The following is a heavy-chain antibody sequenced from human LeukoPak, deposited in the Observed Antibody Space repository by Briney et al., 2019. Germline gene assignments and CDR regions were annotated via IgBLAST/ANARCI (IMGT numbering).Heavy chain of an antibody. CDR1: GGSFSGYY. Sequence: PSETLSLTCAVYGGSFSGYYWSWIRQPPGKGLEWIGEINHSGSTNYNPSLESRVTISVDTSKNQFSLKLSSVTAADTAVYYCARGGGYGGNFDYWGQGTLVTVSS. J-gene: IGHJ4*02. D-gene: IGHD4-23*01. CDR3: ARGGGYGGNFDY. V-gene: IGHV4-34*01. CDR2: INHSGST.